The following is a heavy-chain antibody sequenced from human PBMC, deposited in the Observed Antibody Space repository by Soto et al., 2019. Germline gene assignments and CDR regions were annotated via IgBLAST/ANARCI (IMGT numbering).Heavy chain of an antibody. CDR2: IYHSGST. V-gene: IGHV4-4*02. J-gene: IGHJ6*02. D-gene: IGHD1-26*01. CDR1: GGSISSSNW. CDR3: TRVSGSYYYGMDV. Sequence: ETVSITCAVSGGSISSSNWWSGVSQHPGKGLEWIGEIYHSGSTNYNPSHKSRVTISVDKSKNQFFLKLSFVTAADTVVYYCTRVSGSYYYGMDVWGQGTTVTVSS.